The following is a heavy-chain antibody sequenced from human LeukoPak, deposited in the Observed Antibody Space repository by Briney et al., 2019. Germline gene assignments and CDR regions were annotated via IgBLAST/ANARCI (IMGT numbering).Heavy chain of an antibody. CDR2: ISAYNGNT. Sequence: ASVKVSCKASGYTFTSYGISWVRQAPGQGLEWMGWISAYNGNTNYAQKLQGRVTMTTDTSTSTAYMELRSLRSDDTAVYYCARIFPDYYDIPYYYYYYMDVWGKGTTVTISS. CDR3: ARIFPDYYDIPYYYYYYMDV. J-gene: IGHJ6*03. CDR1: GYTFTSYG. V-gene: IGHV1-18*01. D-gene: IGHD3-22*01.